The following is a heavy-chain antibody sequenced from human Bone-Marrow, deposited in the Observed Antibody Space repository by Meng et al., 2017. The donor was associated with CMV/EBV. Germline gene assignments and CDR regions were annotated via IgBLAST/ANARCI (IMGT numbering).Heavy chain of an antibody. V-gene: IGHV3-30*04. J-gene: IGHJ4*02. CDR1: GFTFSSYA. D-gene: IGHD4-11*01. Sequence: GGSLRLSCAASGFTFSSYAMHWVRQAPGKGLEWVAVISYDGSNKYYADSVKGRFTISRDNSKNTLYLQMSSLRSDDTAVYYCARDWDYSNGPFDYWGQGTLVTVSS. CDR2: ISYDGSNK. CDR3: ARDWDYSNGPFDY.